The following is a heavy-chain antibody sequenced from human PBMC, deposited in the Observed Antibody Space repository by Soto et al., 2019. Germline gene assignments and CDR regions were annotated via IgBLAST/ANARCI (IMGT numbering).Heavy chain of an antibody. Sequence: PGGSLRLSCAASGFTFSSYSMNWVRQAPGKGLEWVSYISSSSSTIYYADSVKGRFTISRDNAKNSLYLQMNSLRAEDTAVYYCARLNFTMVRAHTPRYYYGMDVWGQGTTVTV. D-gene: IGHD3-10*01. CDR1: GFTFSSYS. CDR2: ISSSSSTI. V-gene: IGHV3-48*01. J-gene: IGHJ6*02. CDR3: ARLNFTMVRAHTPRYYYGMDV.